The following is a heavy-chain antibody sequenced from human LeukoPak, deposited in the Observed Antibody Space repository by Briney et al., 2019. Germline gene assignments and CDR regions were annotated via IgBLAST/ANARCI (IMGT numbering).Heavy chain of an antibody. CDR1: GDSISSYY. V-gene: IGHV4-59*01. CDR2: IFDNRNT. CDR3: ASSADGYNSPLFDY. D-gene: IGHD5-24*01. J-gene: IGHJ4*02. Sequence: SETLSLTCTVSGDSISSYYWSWIRQPPGKGLEWIGYIFDNRNTKYNPFLKSRVSLSLDTSKNEFSLNLSSVTAADTAVYYCASSADGYNSPLFDYWGQGTLVTVSS.